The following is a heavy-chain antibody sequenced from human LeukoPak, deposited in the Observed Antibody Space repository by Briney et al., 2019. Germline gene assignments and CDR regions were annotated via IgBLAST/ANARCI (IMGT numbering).Heavy chain of an antibody. Sequence: SETLSLTCTVSGGSISSSSYYWGWIRQPPGKGLEWIGSIYYSGSTYYNPSLKSRVTISVDTSKNQFSLKLSSVTAADTAVYYCARQDYGDAYAFDYWGRGTLVTVSS. CDR3: ARQDYGDAYAFDY. V-gene: IGHV4-39*01. CDR1: GGSISSSSYY. CDR2: IYYSGST. J-gene: IGHJ4*02. D-gene: IGHD4-17*01.